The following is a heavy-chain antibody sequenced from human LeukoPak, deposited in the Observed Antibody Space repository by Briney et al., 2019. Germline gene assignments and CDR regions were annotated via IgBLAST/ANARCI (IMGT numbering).Heavy chain of an antibody. CDR3: ARHETRRGYSYGYGDEFDY. CDR2: IYYSGST. J-gene: IGHJ4*02. CDR1: GGSISSSSYY. Sequence: SETLSLTCTVSGGSISSSSYYWGWIRQPPGKGLEWIGSIYYSGSTYYNPSLKSRVTISVDTSKNQFSLKLSSVTAADTAVYYCARHETRRGYSYGYGDEFDYWGQGTLVTVSS. V-gene: IGHV4-39*01. D-gene: IGHD5-18*01.